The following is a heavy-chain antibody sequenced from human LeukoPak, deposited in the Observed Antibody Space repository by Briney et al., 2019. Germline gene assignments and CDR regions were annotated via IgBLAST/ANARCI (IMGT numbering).Heavy chain of an antibody. J-gene: IGHJ4*02. D-gene: IGHD2-15*01. V-gene: IGHV3-23*01. CDR1: GFTFSSYA. CDR2: ISGSGGST. Sequence: GGSLRLSCAASGFTFSSYAMSWVRQAPGKGLEWVSAISGSGGSTYYADSVKGRFTISRDNSKNTLYLQMNSLRAEDTDVYYCANVGWGCSGGSCYYFDYWGQGTLVTVSS. CDR3: ANVGWGCSGGSCYYFDY.